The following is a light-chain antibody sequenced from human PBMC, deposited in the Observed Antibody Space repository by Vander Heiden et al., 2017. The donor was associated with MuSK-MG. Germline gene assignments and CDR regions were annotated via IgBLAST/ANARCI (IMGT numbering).Light chain of an antibody. V-gene: IGKV1-39*01. J-gene: IGKJ4*02. CDR1: RSIGSH. CDR3: QQTYRSPLT. CDR2: SAS. Sequence: DIQMTQSSSSLSASVRDRVNITCRASRSIGSHLHWYQQKPGKAPRLLIYSASTLQSGVPSRFTGSGSETDFTLTITNLQPEDFATYYCQQTYRSPLTFGGGTRVEVK.